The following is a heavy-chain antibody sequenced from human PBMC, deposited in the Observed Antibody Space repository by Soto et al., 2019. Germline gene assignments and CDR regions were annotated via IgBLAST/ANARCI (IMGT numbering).Heavy chain of an antibody. CDR2: IYYSGST. D-gene: IGHD4-17*01. Sequence: QVQLQESGPGLVKPSDTLSLTCAVSGYSISSSNWWGWIRQPPGKGLEWIGYIYYSGSTYYNPSLKSRVTLSVDTSKNQFSLKLSSVTAVDTAVYYCARTSRGGLTVTTREDAFDIWGQGTMVTVSS. J-gene: IGHJ3*02. CDR3: ARTSRGGLTVTTREDAFDI. CDR1: GYSISSSNW. V-gene: IGHV4-28*01.